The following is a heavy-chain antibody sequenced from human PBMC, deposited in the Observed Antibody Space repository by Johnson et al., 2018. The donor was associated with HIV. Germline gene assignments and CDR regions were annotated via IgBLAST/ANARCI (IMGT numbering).Heavy chain of an antibody. CDR1: GFTFSNYW. CDR2: IPEDGSEK. D-gene: IGHD2-15*01. Sequence: VQLVESGGGLVQPGGSLRLSCAASGFTFSNYWMHWVRQAPGKGLEWVAIIPEDGSEKYYVDSVKGRFTISRDNAKNSLYLQMNSLRAEDTAVYYCATDIVVVLAVTGTGAAFDIWGQGTMVTVSS. J-gene: IGHJ3*02. V-gene: IGHV3-7*01. CDR3: ATDIVVVLAVTGTGAAFDI.